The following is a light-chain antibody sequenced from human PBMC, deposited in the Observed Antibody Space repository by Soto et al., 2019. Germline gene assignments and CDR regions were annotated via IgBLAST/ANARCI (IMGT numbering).Light chain of an antibody. J-gene: IGLJ1*01. CDR3: SSYTTSSTEI. CDR2: DVS. V-gene: IGLV2-14*02. Sequence: TQPASVSASPGQSITLSCAGHSSGVGSYTLVSWYQQHPGKAPKLMIYDVSNRPSGVSSRFSGSKSDNTASLTISGLQAEDEADYYCSSYTTSSTEIFGTGTKVTVL. CDR1: SSGVGSYTL.